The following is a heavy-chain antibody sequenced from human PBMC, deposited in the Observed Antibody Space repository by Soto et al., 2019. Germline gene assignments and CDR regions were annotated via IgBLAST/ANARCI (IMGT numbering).Heavy chain of an antibody. D-gene: IGHD1-26*01. CDR1: GFTFSSYA. CDR2: ISGSGSST. J-gene: IGHJ5*02. V-gene: IGHV3-23*01. CDR3: AKDLPGELLPPRFDP. Sequence: EVQLLESGGGLVQPGGSLRLSCAASGFTFSSYAMIWVRQAPGKGLEWVSVISGSGSSTYYVDSVKGRFTISRDNSKNTLYLQMNSLRVEDTALYYCAKDLPGELLPPRFDPWGQGTLVTVSS.